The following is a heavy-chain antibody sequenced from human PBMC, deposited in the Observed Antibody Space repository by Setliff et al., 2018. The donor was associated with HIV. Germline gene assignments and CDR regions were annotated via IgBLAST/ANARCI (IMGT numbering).Heavy chain of an antibody. CDR1: GGSIDNNKYY. CDR2: IYHTGRT. J-gene: IGHJ5*02. V-gene: IGHV4-39*01. CDR3: ASRIYYYDESRVLGEEGFVL. Sequence: PSETLSLTCSVSGGSIDNNKYYWTWIRQPPGKGLEWTGGIYHTGRTYYNRSLESRLTISIDTSKNQFSLKLTSVTAADTAMYYCASRIYYYDESRVLGEEGFVLWGQGTLVTVSS. D-gene: IGHD3-16*01.